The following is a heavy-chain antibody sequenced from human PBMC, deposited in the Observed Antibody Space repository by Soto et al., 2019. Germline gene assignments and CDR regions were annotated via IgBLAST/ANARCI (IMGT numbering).Heavy chain of an antibody. CDR2: IKSKTDGGTT. CDR3: TAIFGVGIPEYYYYMDV. V-gene: IGHV3-15*01. CDR1: GFTFSNAW. D-gene: IGHD3-3*01. Sequence: ESGGGLVKPGGSLRLSCAASGFTFSNAWMSWVRQAPGKGLEWVGRIKSKTDGGTTDYAAPVKGRFTISRDDSKNTLYLQMNSLKTEDTAVYYCTAIFGVGIPEYYYYMDVWGKGTTVTVSS. J-gene: IGHJ6*03.